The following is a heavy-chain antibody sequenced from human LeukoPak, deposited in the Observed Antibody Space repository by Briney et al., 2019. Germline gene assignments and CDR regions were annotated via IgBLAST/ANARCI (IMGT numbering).Heavy chain of an antibody. J-gene: IGHJ4*02. CDR3: AKAPAYYYDSSGPFDY. D-gene: IGHD3-22*01. CDR1: GFTFDDYA. Sequence: GRSLRLSCAASGFTFDDYAMHWVRQAPGKGLEWVSGISWNSGRIGYADSVKGRFTISRDNAKNSLYLQMNNLRAEDTALYYCAKAPAYYYDSSGPFDYWGQRTLVTVSS. CDR2: ISWNSGRI. V-gene: IGHV3-9*01.